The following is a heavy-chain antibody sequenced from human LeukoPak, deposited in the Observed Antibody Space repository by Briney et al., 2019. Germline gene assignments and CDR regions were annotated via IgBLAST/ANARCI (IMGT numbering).Heavy chain of an antibody. J-gene: IGHJ4*02. D-gene: IGHD5-24*01. CDR2: ISTGGST. V-gene: IGHV3-23*01. CDR1: GFILSSHA. Sequence: GGSLRLSCAGSGFILSSHAMSWVRQAPGKGLEWVSAISTGGSTFYVDSVKGRFTISRDNAKNSLYLQMNSLRAEDTAIYYCTRVGYIDEGIDYWGQGTLVTVSS. CDR3: TRVGYIDEGIDY.